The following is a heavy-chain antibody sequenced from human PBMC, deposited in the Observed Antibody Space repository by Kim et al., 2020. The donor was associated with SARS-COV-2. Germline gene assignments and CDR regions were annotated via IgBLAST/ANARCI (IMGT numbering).Heavy chain of an antibody. CDR2: IHTDGTT. Sequence: GGSLRLSCAAAGFTVSDHYLTWVRQAPGKGLVWISMIHTDGTTYYADSVMGRFTISRDTSKNTLYLQMNNLRAEDTAVYYCRRGHWGDSPSWGQGTRITISS. CDR3: RRGHWGDSPS. J-gene: IGHJ4*02. D-gene: IGHD2-21*02. V-gene: IGHV3-53*01. CDR1: GFTVSDHY.